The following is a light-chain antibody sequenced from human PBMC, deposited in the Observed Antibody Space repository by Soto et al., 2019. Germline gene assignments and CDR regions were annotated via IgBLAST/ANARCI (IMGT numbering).Light chain of an antibody. CDR2: AAS. CDR3: QQSYTSPFN. CDR1: QSIVSY. J-gene: IGKJ3*01. Sequence: DIQMTQYPSSLSASVGDRVTIICRASQSIVSYLNWYQQKPGKAPKLLVYAASSPRTGVPSRFSGSGSGTNFTLTIGSLQPEDFATYYCQQSYTSPFNFGPGTQVDVK. V-gene: IGKV1-39*01.